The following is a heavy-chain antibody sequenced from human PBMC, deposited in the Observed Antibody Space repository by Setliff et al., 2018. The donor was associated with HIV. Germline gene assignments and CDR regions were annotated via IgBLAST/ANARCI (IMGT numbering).Heavy chain of an antibody. CDR2: ISSDGSTT. CDR3: ATWPTERLNALDI. D-gene: IGHD5-12*01. J-gene: IGHJ3*02. CDR1: GFTISGYW. Sequence: GGSLRLSCAASGFTISGYWMHWVRQAPGKRLVWVSRISSDGSTTNYADSVKGRFTISRDNAKNTLYLQMSSLRAEDTALYFCATWPTERLNALDIWGQGTMVTVSS. V-gene: IGHV3-74*01.